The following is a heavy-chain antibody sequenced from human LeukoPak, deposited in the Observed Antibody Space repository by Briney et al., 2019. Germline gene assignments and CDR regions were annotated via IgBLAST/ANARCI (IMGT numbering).Heavy chain of an antibody. Sequence: GGSLRLSCVVSGFTFRSYWMSWVRQAPGKGLEWVADIKQDGSEKYSVDSVKGRFTISRDNAKNSLYLQMNSLRAEDTALYYCARVGNDYGGNSGLDYYYYYMDVWGKGTTVTVSS. V-gene: IGHV3-7*03. CDR3: ARVGNDYGGNSGLDYYYYYMDV. CDR2: IKQDGSEK. CDR1: GFTFRSYW. D-gene: IGHD4-23*01. J-gene: IGHJ6*03.